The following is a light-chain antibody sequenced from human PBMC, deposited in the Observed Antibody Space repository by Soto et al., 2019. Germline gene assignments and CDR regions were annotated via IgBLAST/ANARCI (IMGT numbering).Light chain of an antibody. CDR3: QQYNNLWT. Sequence: IIMTPSPTTLSVSSGERTTLSFRASQSVSSNLARYQQNAGLAPRLLIYGASTRATGIPARFSGSGSGTEFTLTVSSLQSEDFAVYYCQQYNNLWTFGQGTKVDIK. J-gene: IGKJ1*01. CDR2: GAS. V-gene: IGKV3-15*01. CDR1: QSVSSN.